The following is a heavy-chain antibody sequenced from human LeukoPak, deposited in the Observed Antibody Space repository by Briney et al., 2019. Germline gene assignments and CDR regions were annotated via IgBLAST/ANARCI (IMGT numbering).Heavy chain of an antibody. J-gene: IGHJ4*02. CDR3: ATALRGVGF. Sequence: GGSLRLSCAASGFTFSSYEMNWVRQAPGKGLEWVGRIKSKTDGGTAEHAAPVKGRFIISRDDSKNMLYLQMNSLNSDDTGVYYCATALRGVGFWGQGTLVTVPS. CDR1: GFTFSSYE. V-gene: IGHV3-15*01. D-gene: IGHD3-3*01. CDR2: IKSKTDGGTA.